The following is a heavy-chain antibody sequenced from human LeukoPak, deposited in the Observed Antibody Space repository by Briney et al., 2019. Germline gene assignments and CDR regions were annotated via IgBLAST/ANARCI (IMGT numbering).Heavy chain of an antibody. J-gene: IGHJ5*02. CDR1: GFTVSSNY. CDR3: ARATARLNWFDP. D-gene: IGHD5-18*01. CDR2: IYSGGST. Sequence: PARSLRLSCAASGFTVSSNYMSWVRQAPGKGLEWVSVIYSGGSTYYADSVKGRFTISRDNSKNTLYLHMNSLRAEDTAVYYCARATARLNWFDPWGQGTLVTVSS. V-gene: IGHV3-53*01.